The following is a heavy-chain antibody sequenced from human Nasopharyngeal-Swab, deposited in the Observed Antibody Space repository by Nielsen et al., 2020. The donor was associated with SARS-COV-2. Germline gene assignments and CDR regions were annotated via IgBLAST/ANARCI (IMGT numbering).Heavy chain of an antibody. V-gene: IGHV3-23*03. Sequence: GESLKISCAASGFTFSSYAMSWVRQAPGKGLEWVSVIYSGGSSTYYADSVKGWFTISRDNSKNTLYLQMNSLRAEDTAVYYCAKKAPGVGQLWYDYWGQGTLVTVSS. D-gene: IGHD5-18*01. CDR3: AKKAPGVGQLWYDY. CDR1: GFTFSSYA. J-gene: IGHJ4*02. CDR2: IYSGGSST.